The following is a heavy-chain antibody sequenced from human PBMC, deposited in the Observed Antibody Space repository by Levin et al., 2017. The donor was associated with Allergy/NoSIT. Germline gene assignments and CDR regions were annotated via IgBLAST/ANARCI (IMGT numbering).Heavy chain of an antibody. Sequence: KCGESLKISCKGSGYSFTNYWIGWVRQMPGKGLEWMGIIFPGDSDTRYSPSFQGQVTISADKSISTAYLQWSSLKASDTAMFYCARFRPEMPTIPYYFDHWGQGTLVTVSS. V-gene: IGHV5-51*01. CDR1: GYSFTNYW. J-gene: IGHJ4*02. CDR2: IFPGDSDT. D-gene: IGHD5-24*01. CDR3: ARFRPEMPTIPYYFDH.